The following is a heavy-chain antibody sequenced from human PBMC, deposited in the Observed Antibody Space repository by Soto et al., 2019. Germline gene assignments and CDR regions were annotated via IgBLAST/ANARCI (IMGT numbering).Heavy chain of an antibody. D-gene: IGHD1-26*01. V-gene: IGHV3-49*04. CDR3: TRVGKFDY. Sequence: GGSLRVSCTGSGFTFADYTMSWVRQAPGKGLEWVGLIRSEANGGTTHYAASVHGGFIISRDDSRGIAFLQMNNLKSEDTAVYYCTRVGKFDYWGQGTLVTVSS. CDR1: GFTFADYT. CDR2: IRSEANGGTT. J-gene: IGHJ4*02.